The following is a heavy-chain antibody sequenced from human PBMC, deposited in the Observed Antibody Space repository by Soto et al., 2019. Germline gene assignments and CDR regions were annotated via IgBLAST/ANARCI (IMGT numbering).Heavy chain of an antibody. CDR3: AKDGNWLDVYFDV. CDR2: SSASGRSR. D-gene: IGHD6-19*01. V-gene: IGHV3-23*01. CDR1: GIEFSNYA. Sequence: GGSLRLSCVASGIEFSNYAMSWVRQAPGKGLEWVPISSASGRSRYHADSVKGRFTISRDNSKNTLYLHMTNLRAEDTAVYYCAKDGNWLDVYFDVWGQGTPVTVSS. J-gene: IGHJ4*02.